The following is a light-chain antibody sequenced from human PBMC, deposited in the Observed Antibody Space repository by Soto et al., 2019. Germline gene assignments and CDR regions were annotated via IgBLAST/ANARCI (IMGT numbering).Light chain of an antibody. Sequence: QSVLTQPASVSGSPGQSITISCTGTSSDIGAYNYVSWYQLHPGKAPKLIIFDVTYRPSGVSSRFSGPKSGNTASLTISGLQAEDEADYYCSSYSTRSTLFGGGTKLTVL. V-gene: IGLV2-14*03. CDR2: DVT. CDR3: SSYSTRSTL. CDR1: SSDIGAYNY. J-gene: IGLJ2*01.